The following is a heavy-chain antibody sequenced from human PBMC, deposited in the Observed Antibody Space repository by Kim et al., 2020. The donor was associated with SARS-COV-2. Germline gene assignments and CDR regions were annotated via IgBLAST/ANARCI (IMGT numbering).Heavy chain of an antibody. CDR1: GGSISSSSYY. V-gene: IGHV4-39*01. J-gene: IGHJ5*02. D-gene: IGHD6-13*01. CDR2: IYYSGST. CDR3: ASPPYSSSWSGGLFDP. Sequence: SETLSLTCTVSGGSISSSSYYWGWIRQPPGKGLEWIGCIYYSGSTYYNLSLRSRVTISVDTYKNQFSLKLSSVTAADMAVYYCASPPYSSSWSGGLFDP.